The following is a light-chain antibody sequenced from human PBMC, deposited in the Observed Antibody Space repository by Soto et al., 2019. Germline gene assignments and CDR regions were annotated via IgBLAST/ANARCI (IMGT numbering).Light chain of an antibody. V-gene: IGKV3-15*01. CDR1: QSVGSK. CDR2: GAS. Sequence: ETVMTQSPATLSVSPGERATLSCRASQSVGSKVAWYQQEPGQAPSLLIYGASTRASGIPLRFSGSGSGTEFTLTISSLQSEDFAVYYCQQYSNWPPVTFGGGTKVEIK. J-gene: IGKJ4*01. CDR3: QQYSNWPPVT.